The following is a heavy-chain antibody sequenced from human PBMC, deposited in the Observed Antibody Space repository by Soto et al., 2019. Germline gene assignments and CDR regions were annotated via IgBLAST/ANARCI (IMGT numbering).Heavy chain of an antibody. Sequence: QEQLVQSGGGVVQPGRSLRLSCAASGFIFSSYGMHWVRQAPGKGLEWVAVISYDGSNEYYADSVQGRFTISRDNSKQTLYLRMSSMRTEDTVLYCWATLLWEVIIVGPSGGPGDYWGQGTLVTVSS. D-gene: IGHD3-3*01. CDR2: ISYDGSNE. CDR3: ATLLWEVIIVGPSGGPGDY. V-gene: IGHV3-30*03. CDR1: GFIFSSYG. J-gene: IGHJ4*02.